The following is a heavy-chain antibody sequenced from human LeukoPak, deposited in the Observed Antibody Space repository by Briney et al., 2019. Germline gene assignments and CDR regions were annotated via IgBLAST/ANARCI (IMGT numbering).Heavy chain of an antibody. CDR2: IYQSGST. V-gene: IGHV4-38-2*02. Sequence: SETLSLTCSVSGYSISSGYYWGWIRQPPGKGLEWIGSIYQSGSTSYNPSLKSRVTISVDTSKNQFSLKLSSVTAADTAVYYCARVRAEWYPYYFDYWGQGTLVTVSS. J-gene: IGHJ4*02. CDR1: GYSISSGYY. CDR3: ARVRAEWYPYYFDY. D-gene: IGHD3-3*01.